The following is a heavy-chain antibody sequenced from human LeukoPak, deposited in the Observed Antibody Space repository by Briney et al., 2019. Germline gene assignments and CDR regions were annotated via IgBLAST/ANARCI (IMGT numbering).Heavy chain of an antibody. Sequence: GGSLRLSCVVSGLTVSNNYMSWVRQAPGKGLEWVSVIYSDGTTRNADSVKGRFTISRDNSKNTVYLQMDSLRAEDTAVYCCARDKDAWGQGTLVTVSS. CDR2: IYSDGTT. CDR3: ARDKDA. CDR1: GLTVSNNY. J-gene: IGHJ5*02. V-gene: IGHV3-66*01.